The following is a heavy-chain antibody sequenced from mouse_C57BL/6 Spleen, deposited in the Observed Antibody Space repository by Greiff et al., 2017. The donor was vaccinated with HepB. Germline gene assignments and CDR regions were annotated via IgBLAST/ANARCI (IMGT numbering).Heavy chain of an antibody. V-gene: IGHV1-39*01. CDR2: INPNYGTT. D-gene: IGHD1-1*01. CDR3: ARSFITTSGWYFDV. J-gene: IGHJ1*03. Sequence: LVESGPELVKPGASVKISCKASGYSFTDYNMNWVKQSNGKSLEWIGVINPNYGTTSYNQKFKGKATLTVDQSSSTAYMQLNSLTSEDSAVYYCARSFITTSGWYFDVWGTGTTVSVSS. CDR1: GYSFTDYN.